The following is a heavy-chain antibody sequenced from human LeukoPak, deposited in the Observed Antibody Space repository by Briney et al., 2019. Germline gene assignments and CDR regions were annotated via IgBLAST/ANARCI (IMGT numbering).Heavy chain of an antibody. CDR3: ANVYYDSSGYYSRPPHAFDI. Sequence: GGSLRLSCAASGFTFSSYAMSWVRQAPGKRLEWVSAISGSGGSTYYADSVKGRFTISRDNSKNTLYLQMNSLRAEDTAVYYCANVYYDSSGYYSRPPHAFDIWGQGTMVTVSS. CDR2: ISGSGGST. V-gene: IGHV3-23*01. CDR1: GFTFSSYA. J-gene: IGHJ3*02. D-gene: IGHD3-22*01.